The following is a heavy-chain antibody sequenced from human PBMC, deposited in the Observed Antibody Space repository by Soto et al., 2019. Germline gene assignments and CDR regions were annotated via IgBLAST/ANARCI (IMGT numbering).Heavy chain of an antibody. D-gene: IGHD3-10*01. CDR2: IKQDGSEK. CDR1: GFTFSSYW. Sequence: GGSLRLSCAASGFTFSSYWMSWVRQAPGKGLEWVANIKQDGSEKYYVDSVKGRFTISRDNAKNSLYLQMNSLRAEDTAVYYCATVQGVIIPLYWVYWGQGTLVTVSS. V-gene: IGHV3-7*01. CDR3: ATVQGVIIPLYWVY. J-gene: IGHJ4*02.